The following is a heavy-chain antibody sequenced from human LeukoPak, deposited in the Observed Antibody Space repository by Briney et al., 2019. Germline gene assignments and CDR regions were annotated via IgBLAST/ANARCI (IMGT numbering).Heavy chain of an antibody. V-gene: IGHV4-39*01. J-gene: IGHJ4*02. CDR1: GGSISSGSYY. CDR3: ARLPGIAVAGPYFDY. Sequence: SETLSLTCTDSGGSISSGSYYWGWLRQPPGTGLEWIESIYYSGSTYYNPSLKSRVTISVDTSKNQFSLKLSSVPAADTAVYYCARLPGIAVAGPYFDYWGQGTLVTVSS. D-gene: IGHD6-19*01. CDR2: IYYSGST.